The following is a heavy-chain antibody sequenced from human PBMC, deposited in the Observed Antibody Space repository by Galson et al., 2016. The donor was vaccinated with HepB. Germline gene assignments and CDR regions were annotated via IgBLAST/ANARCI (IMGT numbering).Heavy chain of an antibody. D-gene: IGHD3-16*01. CDR3: ARSVPYDNVWGSFPRYYFDY. CDR2: IYISGNT. V-gene: IGHV4-61*02. J-gene: IGHJ4*02. Sequence: TLSLTCSVSGASISSANYYWNWIRQPAGKGLEWIGRIYISGNTNYNSSLRSRVAISIDTSKSQFSLRLDSVTAADTAVYFCARSVPYDNVWGSFPRYYFDYWGQGALVTVSS. CDR1: GASISSANYY.